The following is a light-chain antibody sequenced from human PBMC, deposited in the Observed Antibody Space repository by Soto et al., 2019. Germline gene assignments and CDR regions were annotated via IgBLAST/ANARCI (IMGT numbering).Light chain of an antibody. CDR1: QSISSW. CDR2: KAS. V-gene: IGKV1-5*03. CDR3: QQYGSSSPWT. Sequence: DIQMTQSPSTLSASVGVRVTITCRASQSISSWLAWYQQKPGKAPKLLIYKASSLETGVPSRFSGSGSGTEFTLTISSLQPDDFASYYCQQYGSSSPWTFGQGTKVEVK. J-gene: IGKJ1*01.